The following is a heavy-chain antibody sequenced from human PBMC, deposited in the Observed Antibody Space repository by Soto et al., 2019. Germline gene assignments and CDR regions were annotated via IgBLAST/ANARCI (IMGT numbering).Heavy chain of an antibody. Sequence: SETLSVTCAVFGGSVSSETHFWSWIRQPPGKGLEWIGYIYHSGITNSNPSLKGRLTISVDKSTNHFSLSLASVTAADTSIYYCAREDMSGTYYFDSWGQGTRVTVSS. CDR2: IYHSGIT. V-gene: IGHV4-61*03. D-gene: IGHD1-26*01. CDR3: AREDMSGTYYFDS. CDR1: GGSVSSETHF. J-gene: IGHJ4*02.